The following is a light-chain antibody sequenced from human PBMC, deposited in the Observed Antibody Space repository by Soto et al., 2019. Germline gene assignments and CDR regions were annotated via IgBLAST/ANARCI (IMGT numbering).Light chain of an antibody. J-gene: IGLJ1*01. CDR2: EVN. Sequence: QSALTQPASVSGSPGQSITISCTGTSSDIGGYNYVSWFQHHPHKAPKLMIYEVNNRPSGVSHRFSGSRSGNTATLTISGLQAEDEADYYCSSYTSSNTLEVFGFGTKVTVL. CDR1: SSDIGGYNY. CDR3: SSYTSSNTLEV. V-gene: IGLV2-14*01.